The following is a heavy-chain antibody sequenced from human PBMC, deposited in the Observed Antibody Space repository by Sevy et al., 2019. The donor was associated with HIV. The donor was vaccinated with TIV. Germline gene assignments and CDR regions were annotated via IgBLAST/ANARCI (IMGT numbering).Heavy chain of an antibody. CDR3: TTASWSQEDYYNY. D-gene: IGHD6-13*01. V-gene: IGHV3-15*01. J-gene: IGHJ4*02. CDR1: GFTFSNSW. CDR2: IKGKIYDGTI. Sequence: GGSLRLSCAASGFTFSNSWMSWVRQAPGKGLEWVGRIKGKIYDGTIDYAAPVKGRFSISRDDSKNTLYLQMNTLKTEDTAVYYCTTASWSQEDYYNYWGQGTLVTVSS.